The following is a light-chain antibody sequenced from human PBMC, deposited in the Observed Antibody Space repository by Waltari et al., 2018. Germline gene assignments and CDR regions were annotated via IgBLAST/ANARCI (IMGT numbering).Light chain of an antibody. Sequence: QSALTQPASVSGSPGQSITISCSGISSNERKHQFVAWYQHLPDEAPKLVIYEGSKRPSGVSERFSGSKSGNTASLTISGLQAEDEADYYCCSYGDSVMFGGGTKLTVL. CDR3: CSYGDSVM. CDR2: EGS. J-gene: IGLJ3*02. CDR1: SSNERKHQF. V-gene: IGLV2-23*01.